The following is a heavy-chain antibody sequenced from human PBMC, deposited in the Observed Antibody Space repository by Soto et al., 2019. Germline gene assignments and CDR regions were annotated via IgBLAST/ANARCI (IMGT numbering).Heavy chain of an antibody. CDR3: ARGPGYYFDY. Sequence: EVQLVESGGGLVQPGGSLRLSCAASGFTFSSYAMHWVRQAPGKGLEYVSAISSNGGSTYYANSVKGRFTISRDNSKITMYLQMGSLRAEDMAVYYCARGPGYYFDYWGQGTLGTVSS. CDR1: GFTFSSYA. J-gene: IGHJ4*02. CDR2: ISSNGGST. V-gene: IGHV3-64*01.